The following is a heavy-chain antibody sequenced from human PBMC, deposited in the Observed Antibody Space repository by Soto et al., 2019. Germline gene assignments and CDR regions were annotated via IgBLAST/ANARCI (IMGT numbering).Heavy chain of an antibody. CDR2: INRSTGST. D-gene: IGHD6-13*01. V-gene: IGHV1-46*04. CDR1: GYTFPSYY. Sequence: AVKVYCKALGYTFPSYYIHWVRQAPVQGLEWMGLINRSTGSTTYGQQSQGRATMTKDTSTSIVYMEMSSLRFDDTAVYYGSTRGGRAAAGQYYNYGKVVWGQGTTVTVSS. CDR3: STRGGRAAAGQYYNYGKVV. J-gene: IGHJ6*02.